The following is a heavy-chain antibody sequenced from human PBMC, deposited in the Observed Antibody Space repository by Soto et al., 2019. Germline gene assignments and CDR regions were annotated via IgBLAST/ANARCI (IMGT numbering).Heavy chain of an antibody. V-gene: IGHV3-23*01. Sequence: PGGSLRLSCAASGFTFSSYAMSWVRQAPGKGLEWVSSISGSGDTTYFAHSVKGRFTIFRDNSKNTLYLQMNSLRVEDTAVYYCAKDRTTSGTAVLFDPWGQRTPVTVSS. D-gene: IGHD1-1*01. CDR3: AKDRTTSGTAVLFDP. J-gene: IGHJ5*02. CDR2: ISGSGDTT. CDR1: GFTFSSYA.